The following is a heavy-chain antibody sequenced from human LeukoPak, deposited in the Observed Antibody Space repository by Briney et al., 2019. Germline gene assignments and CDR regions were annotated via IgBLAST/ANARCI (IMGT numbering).Heavy chain of an antibody. V-gene: IGHV3-48*03. CDR1: GFSFSSYG. Sequence: PGGSLRLSCAASGFSFSSYGMTWVRQAPGKGLEWVSYISSSGSTIYYADSVKGRFTISRDNAKNTLYLQMNSLRAEDTAVYYCAKGGPESYYYYYGMDVWGQGTTVTVSS. CDR2: ISSSGSTI. CDR3: AKGGPESYYYYYGMDV. J-gene: IGHJ6*02.